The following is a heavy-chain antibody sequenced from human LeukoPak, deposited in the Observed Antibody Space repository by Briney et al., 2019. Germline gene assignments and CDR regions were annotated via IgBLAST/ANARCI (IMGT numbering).Heavy chain of an antibody. V-gene: IGHV3-23*01. Sequence: GGSLRLSCAASGFTFSAYAMSWVRQAPGKGLEWVSAISGVDGTTYYADSVKGRFTISRDNSTNTLYLQMNSLRAEDTAAYYCAKTASGVTDSYFDYWGQGTLVTVSS. CDR3: AKTASGVTDSYFDY. CDR2: ISGVDGTT. D-gene: IGHD2-21*02. J-gene: IGHJ4*02. CDR1: GFTFSAYA.